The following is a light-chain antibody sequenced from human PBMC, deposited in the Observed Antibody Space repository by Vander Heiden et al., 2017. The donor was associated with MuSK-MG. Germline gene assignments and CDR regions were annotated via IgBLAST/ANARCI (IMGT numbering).Light chain of an antibody. CDR2: GKN. J-gene: IGLJ2*01. CDR1: SLRSYY. V-gene: IGLV3-19*01. CDR3: NSRDSSGNHPHVV. Sequence: SSELTQDPAVSVALGQTVRITCQGDSLRSYYASWYQQKPGQAPVLVIYGKNNRPSGIPDRFSGSSSGNTASLTITGAQAEDEADDYCNSRDSSGNHPHVVFGGGTKLTVL.